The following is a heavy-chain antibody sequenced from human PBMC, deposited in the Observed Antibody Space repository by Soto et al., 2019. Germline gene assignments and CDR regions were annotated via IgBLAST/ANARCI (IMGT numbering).Heavy chain of an antibody. V-gene: IGHV1-69*02. Sequence: QVPLVQSGAEVKKPGSSVKVSCKASGGTFSSYTISWVRQAPGQGLEWMGRIIPILGIANYAQKFQGRVTITADKSTSTAYMELSSLRSEDTAVYYCARNVEWGDQRDDAFDIWGQGTMVTVSS. D-gene: IGHD1-26*01. CDR2: IIPILGIA. CDR1: GGTFSSYT. J-gene: IGHJ3*02. CDR3: ARNVEWGDQRDDAFDI.